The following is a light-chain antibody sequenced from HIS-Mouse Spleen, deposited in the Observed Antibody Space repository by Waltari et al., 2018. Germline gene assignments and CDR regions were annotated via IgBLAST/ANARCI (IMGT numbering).Light chain of an antibody. CDR3: YSTDSSGNHRV. V-gene: IGLV3-10*01. CDR2: EDS. J-gene: IGLJ2*01. Sequence: SYQLTQPPSVSVSPEPTARTTCSGDALPQHYAYWYQQKSGQAPVLVIYEDSKRPSGIPERFSGSSSGTMATLTISGAQVEDEADYYCYSTDSSGNHRVFGGGTKLTVL. CDR1: ALPQHY.